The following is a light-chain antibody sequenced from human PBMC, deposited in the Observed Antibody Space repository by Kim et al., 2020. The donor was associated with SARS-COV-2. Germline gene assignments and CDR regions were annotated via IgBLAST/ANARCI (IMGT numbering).Light chain of an antibody. J-gene: IGKJ1*01. CDR2: GAS. CDR3: QQYGGSPT. V-gene: IGKV3-20*01. Sequence: ISPGERAAPSCRASQSVSSYYLGWYQQNPGQAPRLLIYGASSRAAGIPDRFGGSGSGTDFPLTISRLEPEDFAVYYCQQYGGSPTFGQGTKVDIK. CDR1: QSVSSYY.